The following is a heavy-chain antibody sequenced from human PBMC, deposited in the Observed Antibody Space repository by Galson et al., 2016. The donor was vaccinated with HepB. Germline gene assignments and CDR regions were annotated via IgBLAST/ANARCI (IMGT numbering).Heavy chain of an antibody. D-gene: IGHD4-23*01. V-gene: IGHV3-11*04. Sequence: SLRLSCAASGFTFSDYYMSWIRQAPGKGLEWVSYISSSGSTMYYADSVKGRFTISRDNAKNTLYLQMNSLRAEDTAVYFCVRDHSVVPTTAYNWFDPWGRGTLVTVSS. CDR2: ISSSGSTM. J-gene: IGHJ5*02. CDR3: VRDHSVVPTTAYNWFDP. CDR1: GFTFSDYY.